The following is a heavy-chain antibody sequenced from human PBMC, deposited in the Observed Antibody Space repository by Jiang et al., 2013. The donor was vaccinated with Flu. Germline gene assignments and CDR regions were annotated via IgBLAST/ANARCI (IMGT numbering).Heavy chain of an antibody. D-gene: IGHD1-26*01. CDR3: ARWDSGGY. J-gene: IGHJ4*02. CDR2: ISTHFGNT. Sequence: ASGYIFSHYAISWVRQAPGQGLEWLGWISTHFGNTKYVEKVQDRLTITTDTSTSTVYMELRSLRSDDTAVYYCARWDSGGYWGQGTLVTVSS. CDR1: GYIFSHYA. V-gene: IGHV1-18*01.